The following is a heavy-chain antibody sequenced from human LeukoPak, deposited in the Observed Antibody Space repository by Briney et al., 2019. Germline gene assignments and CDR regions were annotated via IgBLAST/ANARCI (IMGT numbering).Heavy chain of an antibody. CDR1: GDSVSVGSAG. V-gene: IGHV6-1*01. CDR2: IYYRSKWYN. CDR3: ARVYYYGSGRIPYYGVDV. Sequence: SQTLSLTCAISGDSVSVGSAGWNWIRQSPSRGLEWLGRIYYRSKWYNDYAISVKSRISINPDTSTNQFSLQLNSVTPEDTAIYFCARVYYYGSGRIPYYGVDVWGRGTTVTVSS. D-gene: IGHD3-10*01. J-gene: IGHJ6*02.